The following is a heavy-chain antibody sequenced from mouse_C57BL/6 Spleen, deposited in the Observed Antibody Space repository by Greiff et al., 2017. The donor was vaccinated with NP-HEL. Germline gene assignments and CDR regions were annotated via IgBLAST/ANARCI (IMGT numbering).Heavy chain of an antibody. D-gene: IGHD1-1*01. CDR1: GYTFTDYY. J-gene: IGHJ4*01. V-gene: IGHV1-76*01. Sequence: QVQLQQSGAELVRPGASVKLSCKASGYTFTDYYINWVKQRPGQGLEWIARLYPGSGNTYYNEKFKGKATLTAEKSSSTAYMQLSSLTSEDSAVYFCARGYYGSPYAMDYWGQGTSVTVSS. CDR2: LYPGSGNT. CDR3: ARGYYGSPYAMDY.